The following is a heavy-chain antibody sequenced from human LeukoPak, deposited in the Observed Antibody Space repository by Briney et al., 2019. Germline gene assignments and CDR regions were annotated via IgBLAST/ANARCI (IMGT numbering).Heavy chain of an antibody. D-gene: IGHD3-3*01. CDR2: VLFTGDT. Sequence: PSETLSLTCTVSGASITSADYYWGWIHQPPGKGLEWIGSVLFTGDTYYTPSLKSRVSISIHTSNKQFSLNLSSVTAADAGTYYCARGNYDFLEAIYYYTDVWDKGTTITVSS. CDR3: ARGNYDFLEAIYYYTDV. CDR1: GASITSADYY. V-gene: IGHV4-39*02. J-gene: IGHJ6*03.